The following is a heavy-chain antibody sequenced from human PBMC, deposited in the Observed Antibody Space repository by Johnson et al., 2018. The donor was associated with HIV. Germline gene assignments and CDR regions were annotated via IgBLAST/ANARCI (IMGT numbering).Heavy chain of an antibody. CDR2: ISWNSGSI. CDR1: GFTFDDYA. CDR3: AKGRGHAFDI. Sequence: VQLVESGGGLVQPGRSLRLSCVGSGFTFDDYAMHWVRQAPGKGLEWVPGISWNSGSIGYADSVKGRFTISRDNSKNTLYLQMNSLRAEDTAVYYCAKGRGHAFDIWGQGTMVTVSS. D-gene: IGHD3-10*01. J-gene: IGHJ3*02. V-gene: IGHV3-9*01.